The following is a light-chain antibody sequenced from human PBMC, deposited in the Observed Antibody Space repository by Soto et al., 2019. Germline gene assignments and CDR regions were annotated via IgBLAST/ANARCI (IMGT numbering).Light chain of an antibody. CDR2: GAS. CDR3: QQYNNWRPWT. CDR1: QSVSSN. J-gene: IGKJ1*01. V-gene: IGKV3-15*01. Sequence: EMVMTQSPATLSVSPGERATLSCRASQSVSSNLAWYQQKPGQAPRLLIYGASTRATGIPARFSGSGSGTEFTLTISSLQSEDFAVYYCQQYNNWRPWTFGQGTKVEIK.